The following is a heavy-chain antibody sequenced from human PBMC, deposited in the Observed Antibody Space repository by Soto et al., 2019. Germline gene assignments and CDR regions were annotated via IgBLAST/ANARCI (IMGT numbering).Heavy chain of an antibody. J-gene: IGHJ4*02. V-gene: IGHV3-23*01. CDR2: ISETGGSA. CDR1: GFNLGSYV. Sequence: EVQLLESGGGLVQPGGSLRLSCAASGFNLGSYVMNWVRQAPGKGLEWVSSISETGGSAYYVDSVKGRFTVSRDNSKNTLYPQMNNLTGDDTAQYSCARQSGTRFFVYWGQGTLVTVSS. CDR3: ARQSGTRFFVY. D-gene: IGHD1-26*01.